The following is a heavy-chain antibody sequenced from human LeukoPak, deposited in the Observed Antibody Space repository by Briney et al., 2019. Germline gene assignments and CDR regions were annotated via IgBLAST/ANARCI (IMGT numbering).Heavy chain of an antibody. J-gene: IGHJ6*02. CDR3: ATEYYYGSGVPDV. Sequence: ASVTVSCKVSGYTHTELSMHWVRQARCKGLDGMGGFDPEDGETIYAQKFQGRVTMTEDTSTDTAYMELSSLRSEDTAVYYCATEYYYGSGVPDVWGQGTTVTVSS. CDR1: GYTHTELS. CDR2: FDPEDGET. V-gene: IGHV1-24*01. D-gene: IGHD3-10*01.